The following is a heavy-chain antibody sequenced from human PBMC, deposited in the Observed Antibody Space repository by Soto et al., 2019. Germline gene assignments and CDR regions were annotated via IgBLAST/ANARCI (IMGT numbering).Heavy chain of an antibody. V-gene: IGHV4-59*01. CDR2: IYYSGST. Sequence: SGTLSLTCTVSGDSISSYYWSWIRQPPGKGLEWIGYIYYSGSTNYNPSLKSRVTISVDTPKNQFSLKLTSVTAADTAVYYCARELRVHWFDPWGQGTLVTVSS. CDR3: ARELRVHWFDP. J-gene: IGHJ5*02. CDR1: GDSISSYY.